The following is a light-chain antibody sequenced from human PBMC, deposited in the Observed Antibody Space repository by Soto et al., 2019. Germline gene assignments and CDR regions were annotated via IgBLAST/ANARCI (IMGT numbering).Light chain of an antibody. CDR2: EVS. J-gene: IGLJ1*01. Sequence: QSALTQPASVSGSPGQSITVSCTGTSSDVGLYDYVSWFQQHPGKSPKLIIYEVSHRPSGVSSRFSGSKSGNTASLTISGLQTEDEADYYCSSYTTVFTYVFGTGTKATVL. CDR3: SSYTTVFTYV. V-gene: IGLV2-14*01. CDR1: SSDVGLYDY.